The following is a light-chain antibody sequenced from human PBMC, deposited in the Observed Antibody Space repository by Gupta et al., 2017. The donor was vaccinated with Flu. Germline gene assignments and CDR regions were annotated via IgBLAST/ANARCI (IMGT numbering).Light chain of an antibody. CDR1: QSVSPS. V-gene: IGKV3-11*01. CDR3: QQRSDLPMYT. CDR2: DAS. J-gene: IGKJ2*01. Sequence: EVVLTQSPATLSLSPGERAVLSCRASQSVSPSLAWYQQKPGQPPRLLMYDASRRDAGSPARFSGSGSGIDFTLTISTLEPEDFAVYYFQQRSDLPMYTFGQGTKLEIK.